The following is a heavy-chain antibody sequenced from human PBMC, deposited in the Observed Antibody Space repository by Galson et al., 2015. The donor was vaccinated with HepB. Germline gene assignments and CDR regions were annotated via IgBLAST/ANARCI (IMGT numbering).Heavy chain of an antibody. CDR2: INWNGGST. Sequence: SLRLSCAASGFTFDDYGMSWVRQAPGKGLEWVSGINWNGGSTGYADSVKGRFTISRDNAKNYLYLQMNSLRAEDTAVYYCASGAYGSGDFDYWGQGTLVTVSS. CDR1: GFTFDDYG. V-gene: IGHV3-20*04. D-gene: IGHD3-10*01. CDR3: ASGAYGSGDFDY. J-gene: IGHJ4*02.